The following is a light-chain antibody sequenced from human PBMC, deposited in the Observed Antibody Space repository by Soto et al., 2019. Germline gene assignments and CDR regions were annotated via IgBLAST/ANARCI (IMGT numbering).Light chain of an antibody. CDR1: SSDVGGYNY. CDR3: SSYAASKVII. Sequence: QSVLAQPPSASGAPGQSVTISCTGTSSDVGGYNYVCCYQQHPGKAPKLIIYDVSGRPSGVPDRFSGSKSGNTASLTVSGLQAEDEAFYYCSSYAASKVIIFGGGTKLTVL. J-gene: IGLJ2*01. V-gene: IGLV2-8*01. CDR2: DVS.